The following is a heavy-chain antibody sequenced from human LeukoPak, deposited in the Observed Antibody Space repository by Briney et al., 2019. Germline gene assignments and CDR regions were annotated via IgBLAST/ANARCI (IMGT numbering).Heavy chain of an antibody. CDR1: GGSISSYY. CDR3: ARRAAAGRDYYYGMTS. V-gene: IGHV4-4*07. CDR2: IYTSGST. D-gene: IGHD6-13*01. J-gene: IGHJ6*02. Sequence: SETLSLTCTVSGGSISSYYWSWIRQPAGKGLEWIGRIYTSGSTNYNPFLKSRVTMSVDTSKNQFSLKLSSVTAADTAVYYCARRAAAGRDYYYGMTSGAKGPRSPSP.